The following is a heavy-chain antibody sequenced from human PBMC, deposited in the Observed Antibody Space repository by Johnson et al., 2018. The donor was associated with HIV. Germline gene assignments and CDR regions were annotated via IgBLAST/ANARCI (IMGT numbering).Heavy chain of an antibody. J-gene: IGHJ3*02. Sequence: VQVLESGGGLVQPGGSLRLSCAASGFTFSSYWMSWVRQAPGKGLEWVANIKQDGSEKYYADSVRGRFTISRDNAKNTLYLQMNSLRTEDTAVYYCAKEYFDIWGPGTMVTVSS. CDR1: GFTFSSYW. CDR3: AKEYFDI. V-gene: IGHV3-7*01. CDR2: IKQDGSEK.